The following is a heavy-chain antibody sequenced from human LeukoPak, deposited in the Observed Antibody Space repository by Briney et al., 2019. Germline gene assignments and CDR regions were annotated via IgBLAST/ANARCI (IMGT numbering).Heavy chain of an antibody. CDR1: GGTFSSYT. J-gene: IGHJ3*02. D-gene: IGHD4-11*01. CDR2: IIPILGIA. Sequence: SVKVSCKAPGGTFSSYTISWVRQAPGQGLEWMGRIIPILGIANYAQKFQGRVTITADKSTSTAYMELSSLRSEDTAVYYCARESTVTTGAFDIWGQGTMVTVSS. CDR3: ARESTVTTGAFDI. V-gene: IGHV1-69*04.